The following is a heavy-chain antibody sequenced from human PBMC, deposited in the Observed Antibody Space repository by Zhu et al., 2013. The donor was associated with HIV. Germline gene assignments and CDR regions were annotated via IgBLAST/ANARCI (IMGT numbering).Heavy chain of an antibody. Sequence: QVQLVQSGAEVKKPGASVKVSCKASGYTFTGYYMHWVRQAPGQGLEWMGWINPNSGGTNYAQKFQGWVTMTRDTSISTAYMELSRLRSDDTAVYYCARVLSRRASTGYFQHWGQGTLVTVSS. J-gene: IGHJ1*01. CDR2: INPNSGGT. V-gene: IGHV1-2*04. CDR1: GYTFTGYY. CDR3: ARVLSRRASTGYFQH. D-gene: IGHD1-26*01.